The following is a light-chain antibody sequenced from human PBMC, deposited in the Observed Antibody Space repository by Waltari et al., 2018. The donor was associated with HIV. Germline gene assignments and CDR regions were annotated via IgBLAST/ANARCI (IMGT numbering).Light chain of an antibody. CDR2: VGTGGIVG. CDR3: GADHGSGSNFAVV. J-gene: IGLJ2*01. V-gene: IGLV9-49*03. CDR1: SCSNNYE. Sequence: QPVLTQSPSASASLGASVTLTCTLNSCSNNYEVDSYQQRPGKGPRVLMRVGTGGIVGSKGDGIPDRFSVLGSGLNRYLTIKNIQEDDESDYHCGADHGSGSNFAVVFGGGTKLAVL.